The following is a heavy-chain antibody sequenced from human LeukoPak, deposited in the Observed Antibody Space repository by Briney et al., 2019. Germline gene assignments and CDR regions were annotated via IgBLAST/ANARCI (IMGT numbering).Heavy chain of an antibody. Sequence: GGSLRLSCAASGFTFSNYWMSWVRQAPGKGLEWLAHIKYDGSEEYYVESVKGRFTISRDNAKNPLYLQMNSLRAEDTAVYYCTRDQTWGQGTLVTVSS. CDR3: TRDQT. J-gene: IGHJ5*02. V-gene: IGHV3-7*01. CDR2: IKYDGSEE. CDR1: GFTFSNYW.